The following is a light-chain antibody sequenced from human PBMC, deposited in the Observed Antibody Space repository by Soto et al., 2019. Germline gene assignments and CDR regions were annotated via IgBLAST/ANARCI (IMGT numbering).Light chain of an antibody. CDR3: QTWGTGFQV. Sequence: QLVLTQSPSASASLGASVKLTCTLSSGHSSYAIAWHQKQPGKGPRYLMDLNNDGSHTKGDGIPDRFSGSSSGAERYLIISSLQSEVEADYYCQTWGTGFQVFGGGTKVTVL. J-gene: IGLJ2*01. CDR1: SGHSSYA. CDR2: LNNDGSH. V-gene: IGLV4-69*01.